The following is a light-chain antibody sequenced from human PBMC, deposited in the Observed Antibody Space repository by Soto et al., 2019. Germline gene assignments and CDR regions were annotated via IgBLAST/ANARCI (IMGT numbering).Light chain of an antibody. CDR2: EVS. CDR3: TSYAGTYSFFSV. Sequence: QSVLTQPPSASGSPGQSVTISCTGTSSDVGAYNYVSWYQQLPGKAPKLIIYEVSKRPSGVPDRFSGSKSGNTASLTVSGLQAEDEADYYCTSYAGTYSFFSVFGTGTKVTVL. J-gene: IGLJ1*01. CDR1: SSDVGAYNY. V-gene: IGLV2-8*01.